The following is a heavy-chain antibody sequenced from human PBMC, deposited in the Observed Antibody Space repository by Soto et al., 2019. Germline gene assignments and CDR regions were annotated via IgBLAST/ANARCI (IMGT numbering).Heavy chain of an antibody. J-gene: IGHJ5*02. CDR3: ARGVGTILAPLP. CDR1: GYTFTGYF. V-gene: IGHV1-2*02. Sequence: ASVKVSCKASGYTFTGYFIHWVRQAPRQGLEWVGYINPNSGATKYAPRFQGRVTMTSDTSIRTAYMDLSNLRSDDTAVYYCARGVGTILAPLPWGPGTLVTVSS. CDR2: INPNSGAT. D-gene: IGHD5-12*01.